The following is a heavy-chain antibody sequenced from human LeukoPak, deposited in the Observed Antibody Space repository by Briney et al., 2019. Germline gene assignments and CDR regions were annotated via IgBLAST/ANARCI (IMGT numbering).Heavy chain of an antibody. J-gene: IGHJ4*02. CDR3: ARDSGEVPDY. D-gene: IGHD3-10*01. CDR1: GYIFTDYY. Sequence: ASVKVSCKPSGYIFTDYYIHWVRQAPGQGLEWMGWINPNNGGTKYAQNFQGRVTMTRDTSISTAYMELDRLRFDDTAVYYCARDSGEVPDYWGQGTLVTVSS. V-gene: IGHV1-2*02. CDR2: INPNNGGT.